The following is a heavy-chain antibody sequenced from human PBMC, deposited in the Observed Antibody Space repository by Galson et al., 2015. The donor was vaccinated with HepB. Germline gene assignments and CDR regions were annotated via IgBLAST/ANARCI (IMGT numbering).Heavy chain of an antibody. V-gene: IGHV6-1*01. CDR1: GDSVSSNSAA. J-gene: IGHJ6*02. Sequence: CAISGDSVSSNSAAWNWIRQSPSRGLEWLGRTYYRSKWYNDYAVSVESRITINPDTSKNQFSLQLNSVTPEDTAVYYCARERDGYNYPDYCYYGMDVWGQGTTVTVSS. CDR2: TYYRSKWYN. CDR3: ARERDGYNYPDYCYYGMDV. D-gene: IGHD5-24*01.